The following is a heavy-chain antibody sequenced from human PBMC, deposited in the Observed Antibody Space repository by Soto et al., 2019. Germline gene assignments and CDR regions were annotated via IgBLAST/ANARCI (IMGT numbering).Heavy chain of an antibody. CDR1: GGSISSGGYY. CDR3: ARDLSAYCTNGVCSHHNWFDP. Sequence: SETLSLTCTVSGGSISSGGYYWSWIRQHPGKGLEWIGYIYYSGSTYYNPSLKSRVTISVDTSKNQFSLKLSSVTAADTAVYYCARDLSAYCTNGVCSHHNWFDPWGQGTLVTVSS. CDR2: IYYSGST. J-gene: IGHJ5*02. V-gene: IGHV4-31*03. D-gene: IGHD2-8*01.